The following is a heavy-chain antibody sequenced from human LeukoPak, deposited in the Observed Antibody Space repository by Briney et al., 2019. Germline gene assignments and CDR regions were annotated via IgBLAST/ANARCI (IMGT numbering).Heavy chain of an antibody. CDR1: GGSISSSSYY. V-gene: IGHV4-39*01. J-gene: IGHJ4*02. CDR3: ASGAPASAWSDY. CDR2: IYYSGST. D-gene: IGHD1-26*01. Sequence: PSETLSLTCTVSGGSISSSSYYWGWIRQPPGKGLEWIGSIYYSGSTYYNPSLKSRVTISVDTSKNQFSLKLSSVTAAGTAVYYCASGAPASAWSDYWGQGTLVTVSS.